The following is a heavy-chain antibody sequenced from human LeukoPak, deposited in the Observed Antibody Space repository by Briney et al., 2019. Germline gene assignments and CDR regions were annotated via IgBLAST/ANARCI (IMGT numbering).Heavy chain of an antibody. D-gene: IGHD6-13*01. CDR2: INPNSGGT. CDR3: ARGRPEQQEYNWFDP. V-gene: IGHV1-2*02. J-gene: IGHJ5*02. Sequence: ASVKVSCKASGYTFTGYYMHSVRQAPGQGLEWMGWINPNSGGTNYAQTFQGRVTMTRDTSISTAYMELSRMRSDDTAVYYCARGRPEQQEYNWFDPWGQGTLVTVSS. CDR1: GYTFTGYY.